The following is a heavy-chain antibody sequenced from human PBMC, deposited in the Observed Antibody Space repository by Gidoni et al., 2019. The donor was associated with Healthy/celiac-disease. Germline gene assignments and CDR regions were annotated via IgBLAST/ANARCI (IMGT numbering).Heavy chain of an antibody. CDR1: RFTFSSYA. D-gene: IGHD1-26*01. CDR3: AKPRGGSYSPYFDY. Sequence: EVQLLESGAGLVQPGGSLRLSCAASRFTFSSYAMSWDRQAPGKGLEWVSAISGSGGSTYYADSVKGRFTISRDNSKNTLYLQMNSLRAEDTAVYYCAKPRGGSYSPYFDYWGQGTLVTVSS. CDR2: ISGSGGST. V-gene: IGHV3-23*01. J-gene: IGHJ4*02.